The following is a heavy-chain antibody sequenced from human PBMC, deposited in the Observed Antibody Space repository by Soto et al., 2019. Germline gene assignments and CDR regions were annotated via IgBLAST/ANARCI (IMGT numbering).Heavy chain of an antibody. CDR2: IIHSEST. D-gene: IGHD6-13*01. CDR3: ARGRAAAAGTDSYYYYMDV. V-gene: IGHV4-34*01. Sequence: QVQLQQWGAGLSKPSATLSLTCAVYGGSFSGYYWSWIRQPPGKVLEWIGEIIHSESTNYNPSLKSRVTISGDNSKHQFSLELRTVTAEDTAVYSCARGRAAAAGTDSYYYYMDVWGKGTTVTVSS. J-gene: IGHJ6*03. CDR1: GGSFSGYY.